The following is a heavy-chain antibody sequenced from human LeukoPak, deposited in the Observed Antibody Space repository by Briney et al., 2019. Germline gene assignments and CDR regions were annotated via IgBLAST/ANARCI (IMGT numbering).Heavy chain of an antibody. CDR2: IRGSGGST. J-gene: IGHJ4*02. Sequence: PGGSLRLSCAASGFTFSSYVMTWVRQAPGKGLEWVSAIRGSGGSTYYADSVKGRFTISRDNSKNTLYLQMNSLRAEDTAVYYCAKDRRAGSYDYWGQGTLVTVSS. CDR3: AKDRRAGSYDY. V-gene: IGHV3-23*01. D-gene: IGHD3-10*01. CDR1: GFTFSSYV.